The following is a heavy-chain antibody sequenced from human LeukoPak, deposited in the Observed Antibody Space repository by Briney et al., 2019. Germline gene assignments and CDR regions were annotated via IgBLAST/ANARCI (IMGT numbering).Heavy chain of an antibody. J-gene: IGHJ4*02. CDR3: ARAYYGSGSYYVDY. CDR1: GFTFSSYS. Sequence: GGSLRLSRAASGFTFSSYSMNWVRQAPGKGLEWVSSISSSSSYIYYADSVKGRFTISRDNAKNSLYLQMNSLRAEDTAVYYCARAYYGSGSYYVDYWGQGTLVTVSS. D-gene: IGHD3-10*01. CDR2: ISSSSSYI. V-gene: IGHV3-21*01.